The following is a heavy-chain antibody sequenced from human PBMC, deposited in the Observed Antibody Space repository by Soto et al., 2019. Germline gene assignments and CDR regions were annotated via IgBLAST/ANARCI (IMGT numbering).Heavy chain of an antibody. CDR3: TTEVVAAFHEGFDP. Sequence: GGSLRLSCAASGFTFAGYSVSWVRQAPGKGLEWVSVISGSGGTTKYADSVKGRFTISRDNSRNTLYLQMNSLSADDTAVYYCTTEVVAAFHEGFDPWGQGTLVTVSS. V-gene: IGHV3-23*01. J-gene: IGHJ5*02. CDR2: ISGSGGTT. D-gene: IGHD2-15*01. CDR1: GFTFAGYS.